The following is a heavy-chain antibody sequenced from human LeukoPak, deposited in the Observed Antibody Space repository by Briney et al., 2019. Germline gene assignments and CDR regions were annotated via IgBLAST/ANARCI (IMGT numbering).Heavy chain of an antibody. J-gene: IGHJ5*02. V-gene: IGHV1-2*06. D-gene: IGHD3-16*02. CDR1: GGTFSSYA. CDR3: ARAIMITFGGVIQRWFDP. Sequence: RASVKVSCKASGGTFSSYAISWVRQAPGQGLEWMGRINPNSGGTNYAQKFQGRVTMTRDTSISTAYMELSRLRSDDTAVYYCARAIMITFGGVIQRWFDPWGQGTLVTVSS. CDR2: INPNSGGT.